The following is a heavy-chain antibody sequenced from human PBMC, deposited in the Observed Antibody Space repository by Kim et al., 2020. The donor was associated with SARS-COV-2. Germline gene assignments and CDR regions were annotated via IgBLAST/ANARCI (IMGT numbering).Heavy chain of an antibody. D-gene: IGHD3-10*01. V-gene: IGHV1-46*01. J-gene: IGHJ4*02. Sequence: ASVKVSCKASGYTFTSYYMHWVRQAPGQGLEWMGIINPSGGSTSYAQKFQGRVTMTRDTSTSTVYMELSSLRSEDTAVYYCATWGTRQYGSGSKPGDYWGQGTLVTVSS. CDR1: GYTFTSYY. CDR3: ATWGTRQYGSGSKPGDY. CDR2: INPSGGST.